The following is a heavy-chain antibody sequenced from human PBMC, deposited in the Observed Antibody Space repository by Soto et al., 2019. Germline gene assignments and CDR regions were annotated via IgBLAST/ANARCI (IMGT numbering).Heavy chain of an antibody. D-gene: IGHD3-9*01. CDR1: GGSISSSSYY. CDR3: ARLEGLATISYYFDF. CDR2: IYYSGST. Sequence: QLQLQESGPGLVKTSEALSLTCSVSGGSISSSSYYWGWIRQPPGKGLEWIGSIYYSGSTYYNPSLKSRVTISIDKSKNQCSLKLSSLTAADTAVYYCARLEGLATISYYFDFWGQGTLVTVSS. J-gene: IGHJ4*02. V-gene: IGHV4-39*01.